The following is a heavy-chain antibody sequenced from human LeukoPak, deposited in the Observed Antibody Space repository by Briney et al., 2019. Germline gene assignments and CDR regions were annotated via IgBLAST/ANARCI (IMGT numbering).Heavy chain of an antibody. V-gene: IGHV3-7*01. CDR1: GFTFSRHW. J-gene: IGHJ4*02. CDR3: ASITYLDY. D-gene: IGHD3-10*01. CDR2: IKEDGSEK. Sequence: GGSLRLSCAASGFTFSRHWMSWVRQAPGKGLEWVANIKEDGSEKDYVDSVKGRFTISRDNAKNSLYLQMNSLRAEDTAVYYCASITYLDYWGQGTLVTVSS.